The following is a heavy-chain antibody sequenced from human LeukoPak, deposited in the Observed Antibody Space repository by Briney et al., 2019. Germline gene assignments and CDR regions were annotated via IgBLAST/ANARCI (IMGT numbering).Heavy chain of an antibody. V-gene: IGHV1-69*13. J-gene: IGHJ5*02. CDR3: ARGGYSYGSGWFDP. CDR1: GGAFISYA. Sequence: AAVKVSCKASGGAFISYAISWVRQAPGQGHEWMGGIIPIFGTANYAQKFQGRVTITADESTSTAYMEPSSLRSEDTAVYYCARGGYSYGSGWFDPWGQGTLVTVSS. CDR2: IIPIFGTA. D-gene: IGHD5-18*01.